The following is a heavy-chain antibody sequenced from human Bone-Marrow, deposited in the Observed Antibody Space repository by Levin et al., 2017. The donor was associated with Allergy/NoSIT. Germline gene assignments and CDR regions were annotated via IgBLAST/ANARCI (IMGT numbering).Heavy chain of an antibody. V-gene: IGHV1-18*01. CDR2: ISAYNGNT. CDR1: GYTFTSYG. J-gene: IGHJ5*02. Sequence: ASVKVSCKASGYTFTSYGISWVRQAPGQGLEWMGWISAYNGNTNYAQKLQGRVTMTTDTSTSTAYMEPRSLRSDDTAGYYCARDQPAASNTRIVGATLTEGWFDPWGQGTLVTVSS. D-gene: IGHD1-26*01. CDR3: ARDQPAASNTRIVGATLTEGWFDP.